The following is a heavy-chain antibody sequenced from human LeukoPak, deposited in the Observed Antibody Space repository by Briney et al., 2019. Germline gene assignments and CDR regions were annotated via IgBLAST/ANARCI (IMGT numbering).Heavy chain of an antibody. J-gene: IGHJ4*02. Sequence: GESLRLSCATSGFTFSSYGMHWVRQAPGKGLEWVAFIRYDGSNKYYADSVKGRFTISRDNSKNTLYLQMNSLRAEDTAVYYCAKDLAVVGSGSPGYWGQGTLVTVSS. V-gene: IGHV3-30*02. CDR2: IRYDGSNK. CDR1: GFTFSSYG. D-gene: IGHD3-10*01. CDR3: AKDLAVVGSGSPGY.